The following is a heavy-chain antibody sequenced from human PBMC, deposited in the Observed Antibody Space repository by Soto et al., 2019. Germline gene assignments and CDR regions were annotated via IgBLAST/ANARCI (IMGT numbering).Heavy chain of an antibody. J-gene: IGHJ4*02. Sequence: GESLKISCAASGFTFDDYTMHWVRQAPGKGLEWVSLISWDGGSTYYADSVKGRFTISRDNSKNSLYLQMNSLRTEDTALYYCAKALTELGEFDYWGQGTLVTVSS. CDR3: AKALTELGEFDY. D-gene: IGHD7-27*01. CDR1: GFTFDDYT. V-gene: IGHV3-43*01. CDR2: ISWDGGST.